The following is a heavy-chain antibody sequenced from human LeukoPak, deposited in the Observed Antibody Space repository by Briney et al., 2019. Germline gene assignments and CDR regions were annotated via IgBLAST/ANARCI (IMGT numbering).Heavy chain of an antibody. CDR1: GFTFSTYW. J-gene: IGHJ4*02. D-gene: IGHD3-10*01. CDR3: AGGITMVRGADY. CDR2: IKQDGSEK. Sequence: GGSLRLSCGASGFTFSTYWMTWVRQAPGKGLEWVANIKQDGSEKNYVDSVKGRFTISRDNAKNSLYLQMNTLRADDTAVYFCAGGITMVRGADYWGQGTLVTVSS. V-gene: IGHV3-7*04.